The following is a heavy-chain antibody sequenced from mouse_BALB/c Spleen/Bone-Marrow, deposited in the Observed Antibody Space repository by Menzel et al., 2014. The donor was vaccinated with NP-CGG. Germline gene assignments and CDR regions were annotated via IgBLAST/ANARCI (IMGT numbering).Heavy chain of an antibody. J-gene: IGHJ4*01. D-gene: IGHD2-14*01. CDR2: ISTYNGNT. CDR1: GYTFTDYA. CDR3: AREVRAPWYAMDY. V-gene: IGHV1-67*01. Sequence: VQVVESGPEVVRPGVSVKISCKGSGYTFTDYAMHWVKQSHAKSLEWIGVISTYNGNTNYNQKFKGKATMTVDKSSSTAYMELARLTSEDSAIYYCAREVRAPWYAMDYWGQGTLVTVSS.